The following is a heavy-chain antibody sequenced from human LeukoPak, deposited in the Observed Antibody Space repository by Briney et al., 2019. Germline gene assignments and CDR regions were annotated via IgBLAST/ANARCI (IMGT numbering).Heavy chain of an antibody. Sequence: QSGGSLRLSCAASGFTFSSHAMSWVRQAPGKGLEWVSAISDRGDNKQYTDSVKGRLTISRDNSKNTLYLQMNSLRADDTAVYYRAKSSRYGTGWYGRIDYWGQGTLVTVS. CDR1: GFTFSSHA. D-gene: IGHD6-19*01. CDR3: AKSSRYGTGWYGRIDY. V-gene: IGHV3-23*01. J-gene: IGHJ4*02. CDR2: ISDRGDNK.